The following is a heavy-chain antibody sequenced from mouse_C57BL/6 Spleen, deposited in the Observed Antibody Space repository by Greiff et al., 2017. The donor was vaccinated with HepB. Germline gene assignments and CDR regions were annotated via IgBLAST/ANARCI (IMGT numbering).Heavy chain of an antibody. D-gene: IGHD4-1*01. Sequence: EVQGVESGEGLVKPGGSLKLSCAASGFTFSSYAMSWVRQTPEKRLEWVAYISSGGDYIYYADTVKGRFTISRDNARNTLYLQMSSLKSEDTAMYYCTRDKDWDYWYFDVWGTGTTVTVSS. J-gene: IGHJ1*03. V-gene: IGHV5-9-1*02. CDR3: TRDKDWDYWYFDV. CDR1: GFTFSSYA. CDR2: ISSGGDYI.